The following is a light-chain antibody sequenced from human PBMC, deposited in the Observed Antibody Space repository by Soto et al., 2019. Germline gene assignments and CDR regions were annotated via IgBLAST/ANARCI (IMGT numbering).Light chain of an antibody. CDR2: DVS. Sequence: QSVLTQPASVSGSPGQSITISCTGTSSDVGGYNYVSWYQQHPGKAPKLMIYDVSNRPSGVSNRFSGSKSDNTASLAISGLQAEDEADYYCSSYTSTSAVVFGGGTQLTV. CDR1: SSDVGGYNY. CDR3: SSYTSTSAVV. J-gene: IGLJ2*01. V-gene: IGLV2-14*01.